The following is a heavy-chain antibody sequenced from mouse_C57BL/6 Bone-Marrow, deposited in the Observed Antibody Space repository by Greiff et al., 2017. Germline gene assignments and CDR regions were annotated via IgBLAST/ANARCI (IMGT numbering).Heavy chain of an antibody. CDR3: ARDTTVVYWYCDV. CDR2: IDPADGGT. J-gene: IGHJ1*03. Sequence: VQLKQSGAELVKPGASVKLSCTASGFNIKDYYMHWVKQRTEQGLEWIGRIDPADGGTKYAPKFPGKATITADTSSNTAYLQLSSLTSEDTAVDYCARDTTVVYWYCDVWGTGTTVTVSS. D-gene: IGHD1-1*01. CDR1: GFNIKDYY. V-gene: IGHV14-2*01.